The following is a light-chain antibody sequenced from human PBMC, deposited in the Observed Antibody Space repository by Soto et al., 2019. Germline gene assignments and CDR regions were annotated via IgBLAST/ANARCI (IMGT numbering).Light chain of an antibody. Sequence: EIVLTQSPGTRSLSPGARATLSCRASQSVSNNYLAWYQQKPGQAPRLLIYGASNRATGIPARFSGTGSETDFTLTISRLEPEDFAVYYCQQYDTSPITFGQGTRLEIK. J-gene: IGKJ5*01. CDR1: QSVSNNY. CDR2: GAS. CDR3: QQYDTSPIT. V-gene: IGKV3-20*01.